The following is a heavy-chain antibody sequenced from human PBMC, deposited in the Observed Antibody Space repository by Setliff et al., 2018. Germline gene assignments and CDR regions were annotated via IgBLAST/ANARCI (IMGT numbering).Heavy chain of an antibody. V-gene: IGHV3-11*04. J-gene: IGHJ4*02. CDR2: ISTGGGMI. CDR3: ARRVYGYADY. CDR1: GFTFSDYY. Sequence: GGSLRLSCTASGFTFSDYYMSWIRQAPGKGLEWVSYISTGGGMINYAASVRGRFTTSRDNAKDSLYLQMNSLRAEDTAVYYCARRVYGYADYWGQGILVTVSS. D-gene: IGHD2-15*01.